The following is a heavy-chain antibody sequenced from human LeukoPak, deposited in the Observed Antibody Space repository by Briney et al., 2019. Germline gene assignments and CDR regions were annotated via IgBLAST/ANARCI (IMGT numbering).Heavy chain of an antibody. CDR2: VYYSGST. CDR1: GGSISSYY. J-gene: IGHJ4*02. D-gene: IGHD5-18*01. CDR3: ARDPGSDTAMVWLY. V-gene: IGHV4-59*01. Sequence: SETLSLTCDVSGGSISSYYWSWIRQPPGKGLEWIGYVYYSGSTNYNPSLKSRVTISVDTSKNQFSLKLSSVTAADTAVYYCARDPGSDTAMVWLYWGQGTLVTVSS.